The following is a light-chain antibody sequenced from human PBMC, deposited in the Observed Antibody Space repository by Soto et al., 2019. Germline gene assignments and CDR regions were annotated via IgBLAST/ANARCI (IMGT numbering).Light chain of an antibody. Sequence: QSVLTQPASVSGSPGQSITISCTGTSSDVGGYNYVSWYQQQPGKAPKLMIYEVSNRPSGVSNRFSGSKSGNTASLTISGVQAEDEADYYCSSYTSIITLYVFGSGTKVTVL. J-gene: IGLJ1*01. CDR1: SSDVGGYNY. CDR2: EVS. V-gene: IGLV2-14*01. CDR3: SSYTSIITLYV.